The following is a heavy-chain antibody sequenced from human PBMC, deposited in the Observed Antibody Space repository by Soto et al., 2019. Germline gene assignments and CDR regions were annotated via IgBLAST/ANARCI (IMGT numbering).Heavy chain of an antibody. CDR3: ARECTTTVTTGSGMCYYYGMDV. V-gene: IGHV1-46*01. Sequence: ASVKVSCNASGYTFTSYDMHWVRQAPGQGLEWMGIINPSGGSTSYAQKFQGRVTMTRDTSTSTVYMELSSLRSEDTAVYYCARECTTTVTTGSGMCYYYGMDVWGQGTTVTVSS. J-gene: IGHJ6*02. CDR2: INPSGGST. D-gene: IGHD4-17*01. CDR1: GYTFTSYD.